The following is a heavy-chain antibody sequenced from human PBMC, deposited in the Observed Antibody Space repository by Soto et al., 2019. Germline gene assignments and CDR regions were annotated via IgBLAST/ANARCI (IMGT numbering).Heavy chain of an antibody. J-gene: IGHJ5*02. V-gene: IGHV4-31*03. CDR2: IYYSGST. CDR3: ASSKRRYCSSTSCPGRFWFDP. Sequence: SETLSLTCTVSGGSISSGGYYWSWIRQHPGKGLEWIGYIYYSGSTYYNPSLKSRVTISVDTSKNQFSPKLSSVTAADTAVYYCASSKRRYCSSTSCPGRFWFDPWGQGTLVTVSS. D-gene: IGHD2-2*01. CDR1: GGSISSGGYY.